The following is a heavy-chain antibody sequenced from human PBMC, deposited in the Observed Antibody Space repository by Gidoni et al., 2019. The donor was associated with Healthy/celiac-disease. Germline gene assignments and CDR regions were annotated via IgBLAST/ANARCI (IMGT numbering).Heavy chain of an antibody. CDR1: GFTFSSYG. Sequence: VQLVESGGGVVQPGRSLRLSCAASGFTFSSYGMHWVRQAPGKGLEWVAVIWDDGSNKYYADSVKGRFTISRDNSKNTLYLQMNSLRAEDTAVYYCARDEEVTRAFDIWGQGTMVTVSS. CDR3: ARDEEVTRAFDI. J-gene: IGHJ3*02. V-gene: IGHV3-33*01. CDR2: IWDDGSNK. D-gene: IGHD2-21*02.